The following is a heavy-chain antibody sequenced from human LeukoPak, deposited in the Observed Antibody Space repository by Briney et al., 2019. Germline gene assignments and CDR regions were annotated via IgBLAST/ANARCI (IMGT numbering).Heavy chain of an antibody. CDR2: IKSDGSTT. D-gene: IGHD3-22*01. J-gene: IGHJ3*02. V-gene: IGHV3-74*01. CDR3: ARDGRDYYDSPSDI. Sequence: GGSLRFSCAASGFTVSSNYMSWVRQAPGKGLVWVSRIKSDGSTTNYADSVKGRFTISRDNAKNTLYLQMNSLRAEDTAVYYCARDGRDYYDSPSDIWGQGTMVTVSS. CDR1: GFTVSSNY.